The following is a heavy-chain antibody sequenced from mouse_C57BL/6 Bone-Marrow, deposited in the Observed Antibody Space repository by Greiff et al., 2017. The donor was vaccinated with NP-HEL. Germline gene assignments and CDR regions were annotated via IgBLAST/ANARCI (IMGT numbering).Heavy chain of an antibody. V-gene: IGHV2-4*01. CDR2: IWSGGST. J-gene: IGHJ4*01. CDR3: AKKRYYGNPYYYAMDY. D-gene: IGHD2-1*01. Sequence: VQLQESGPGLVQPSQSLSITCTVSGFSLTSYGVHWVRQPPGKGLEWLGVIWSGGSTDYNAAFISRLSISKDNSKSQVFFKMNSLQADDTAIYYCAKKRYYGNPYYYAMDYWGQGTSVTVSS. CDR1: GFSLTSYG.